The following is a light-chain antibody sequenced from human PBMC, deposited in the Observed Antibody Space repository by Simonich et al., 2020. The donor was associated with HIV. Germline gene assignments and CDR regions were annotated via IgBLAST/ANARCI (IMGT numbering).Light chain of an antibody. CDR2: GAS. V-gene: IGKV3-15*01. Sequence: EIVMTQSPATLSVSPGERATLSCRASQSVRSNLAWYQQKPGQAPRLLIYGASTRATGIPARFSGSGSWTEFTLTISSMQSEDFAVYYCQQYNNWLTFGGGTKVEIK. CDR1: QSVRSN. J-gene: IGKJ4*01. CDR3: QQYNNWLT.